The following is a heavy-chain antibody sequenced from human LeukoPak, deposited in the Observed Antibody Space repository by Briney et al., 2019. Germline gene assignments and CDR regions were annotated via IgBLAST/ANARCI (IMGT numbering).Heavy chain of an antibody. CDR2: INHSGST. J-gene: IGHJ4*02. CDR1: GGSFSGYY. CDR3: ARRRLLPGYFDY. V-gene: IGHV4-34*01. Sequence: SETLSLTCAVYGGSFSGYYWSWIRQPPGKGLEWIGEINHSGSTNYNPSLKSRVTISVDTSKNQFPLKLSSVTAADTAVYYCARRRLLPGYFDYWGQGTLVTVSS. D-gene: IGHD2-21*02.